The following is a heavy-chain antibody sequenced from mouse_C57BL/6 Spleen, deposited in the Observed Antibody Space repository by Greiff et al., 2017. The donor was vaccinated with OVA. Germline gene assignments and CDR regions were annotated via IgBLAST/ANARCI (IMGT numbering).Heavy chain of an antibody. V-gene: IGHV1-69*01. CDR3: ARGTAWFAY. Sequence: QVQLQQPGAELVMPGASVKLSCKASGYTFTSYWMHWVKQRPGQGLEWIGEIDPSDSYTNYNQKFKGKSTLTVDKSSSTAYMQLSSLTSEDSAVYYWARGTAWFAYWGQGTLVTVSA. D-gene: IGHD3-3*01. J-gene: IGHJ3*01. CDR1: GYTFTSYW. CDR2: IDPSDSYT.